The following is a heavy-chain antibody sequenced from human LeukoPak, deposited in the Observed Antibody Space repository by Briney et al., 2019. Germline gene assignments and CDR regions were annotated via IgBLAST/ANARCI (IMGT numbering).Heavy chain of an antibody. Sequence: PSETLSLTCTVSGGSISSYYWSWIRQPPGKGLEWIGYIYYSGSTNYNPSLKSRATISVDTSKNQFSLQLSSVTAADTAVYYWARVRYGDYGIDPWGQGTVVSVSS. CDR1: GGSISSYY. CDR3: ARVRYGDYGIDP. V-gene: IGHV4-59*01. J-gene: IGHJ5*02. D-gene: IGHD4-17*01. CDR2: IYYSGST.